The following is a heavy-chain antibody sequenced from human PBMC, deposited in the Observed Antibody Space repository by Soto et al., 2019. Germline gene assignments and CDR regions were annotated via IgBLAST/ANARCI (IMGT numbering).Heavy chain of an antibody. V-gene: IGHV3-9*01. J-gene: IGHJ6*03. CDR2: ISWNSGSI. D-gene: IGHD3-3*01. CDR3: AKDSTSDLQITIFGGPGYYYYYMDV. Sequence: GGSLRLSCAASGFTFDDYAMHWVRQAPGKGLEWVSGISWNSGSIGYADSVKGRFTISRDNAKNSLYLQMNSLRAEDTALYYCAKDSTSDLQITIFGGPGYYYYYMDVWGKGTTVTVSS. CDR1: GFTFDDYA.